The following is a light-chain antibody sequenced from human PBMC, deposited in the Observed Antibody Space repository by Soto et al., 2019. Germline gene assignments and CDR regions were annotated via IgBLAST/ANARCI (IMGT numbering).Light chain of an antibody. Sequence: EIVLTQSPGTLSLSPGERATLSCRASQRVNNNFLAWYQQKPGQAPRLLIYDASSRATGIPDRCSGSGSGTDFTLTISRLEPEDFAVYYCQQYVTSPLTFGGGTKVEIK. CDR2: DAS. V-gene: IGKV3-20*01. J-gene: IGKJ4*01. CDR1: QRVNNNF. CDR3: QQYVTSPLT.